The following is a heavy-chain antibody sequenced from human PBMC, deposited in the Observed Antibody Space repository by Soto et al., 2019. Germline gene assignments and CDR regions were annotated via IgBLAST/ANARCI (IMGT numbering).Heavy chain of an antibody. V-gene: IGHV3-7*03. D-gene: IGHD3-22*01. CDR3: ARDLYYYDSSGYPRGNWFEP. CDR2: IKQDGSEK. J-gene: IGHJ5*02. CDR1: GFTFSSYW. Sequence: GGSLRLSCAASGFTFSSYWMSWVRQAPGKGLEWVANIKQDGSEKYYVDSVKGRFTISRDNAKNSLYLQMNSLRAEDTAVYYCARDLYYYDSSGYPRGNWFEPWGQGTLVTSPQ.